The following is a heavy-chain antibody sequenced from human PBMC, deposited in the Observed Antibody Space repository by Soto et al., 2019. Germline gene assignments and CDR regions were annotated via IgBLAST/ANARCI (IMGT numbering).Heavy chain of an antibody. CDR2: IYYSENT. CDR1: GVSISSGDYY. CDR3: ARDFFDSSDYTTTWFDP. D-gene: IGHD3-22*01. J-gene: IGHJ5*02. Sequence: SETLSLTCTVSGVSISSGDYYWSWIRQTPGRCLEWIGYIYYSENTYSNPSLKSRVTISGDTSKNQFSLKLSSVTAADAALYYCARDFFDSSDYTTTWFDPWGQGTLVTVS. V-gene: IGHV4-30-4*01.